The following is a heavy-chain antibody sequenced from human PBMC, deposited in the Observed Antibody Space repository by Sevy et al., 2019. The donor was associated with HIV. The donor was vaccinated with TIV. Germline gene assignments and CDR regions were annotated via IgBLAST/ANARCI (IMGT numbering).Heavy chain of an antibody. D-gene: IGHD1-26*01. CDR3: AKEWGASRAFDI. CDR1: GFTFSSYA. Sequence: GGSLRLSCAASGFTFSSYAMSWVRQAPGKGLEWVSAFSGGGGSTYYADSVKGRFTISRDNSKNTLYLQMNSLRAEDTAVYYCAKEWGASRAFDIWGQGTMVTVSS. J-gene: IGHJ3*02. V-gene: IGHV3-23*01. CDR2: FSGGGGST.